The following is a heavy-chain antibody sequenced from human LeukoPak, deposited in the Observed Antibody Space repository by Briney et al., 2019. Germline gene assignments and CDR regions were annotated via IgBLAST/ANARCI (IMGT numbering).Heavy chain of an antibody. J-gene: IGHJ4*02. V-gene: IGHV7-4-1*02. CDR1: GYTFTSYA. CDR2: INTNTGNP. Sequence: ASVKVSCKASGYTFTSYAMNWVRQAPGQGLEWMGWINTNTGNPTYAQGFTGRFVFSLDTSVSTAYLQISSLKAEDTAVYYCARAIPPTELWFGELSGEVDYWGQGTLVTVSS. D-gene: IGHD3-10*01. CDR3: ARAIPPTELWFGELSGEVDY.